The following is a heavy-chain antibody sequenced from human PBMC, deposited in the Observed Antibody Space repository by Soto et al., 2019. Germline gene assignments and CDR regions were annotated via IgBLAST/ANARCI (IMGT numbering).Heavy chain of an antibody. CDR2: INYSGRI. J-gene: IGHJ4*02. V-gene: IGHV4-59*01. CDR3: ARYAGSSWFDY. Sequence: LPETLSLTCTVSGGSISTYYWSWIRQPPGKGLEWIGYINYSGRINYNPSLKSRVTMSLDTSKNQFSLKLRSVTAADTALFYCARYAGSSWFDYWGQGTLVTVSS. D-gene: IGHD6-13*01. CDR1: GGSISTYY.